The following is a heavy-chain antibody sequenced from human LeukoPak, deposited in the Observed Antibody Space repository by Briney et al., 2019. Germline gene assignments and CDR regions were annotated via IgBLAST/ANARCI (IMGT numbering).Heavy chain of an antibody. Sequence: SETLSLTCTVSGGSISSYYWSWIRQPPGKGLEWIGYIYYSGSTNYNPSLKSRVTISVDTSKNQFSLKLSSVTAADTAVYYCARDETGYMDVWGKGTTVTVSS. J-gene: IGHJ6*03. CDR3: ARDETGYMDV. V-gene: IGHV4-59*12. CDR1: GGSISSYY. CDR2: IYYSGST.